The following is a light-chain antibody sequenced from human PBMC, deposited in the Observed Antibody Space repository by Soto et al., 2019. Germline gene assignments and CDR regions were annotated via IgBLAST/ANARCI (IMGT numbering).Light chain of an antibody. CDR3: SSYRTGSVI. Sequence: QSALTQPASVSGSPGQSITISCTGTSNDVGGYNYVSWYQEHPGKTPRLIIYNFNTRPSGVSNRFSGSKSGNTASLTISGLQAEDEADYYCSSYRTGSVIFGGGTKVPVL. V-gene: IGLV2-14*03. J-gene: IGLJ2*01. CDR2: NFN. CDR1: SNDVGGYNY.